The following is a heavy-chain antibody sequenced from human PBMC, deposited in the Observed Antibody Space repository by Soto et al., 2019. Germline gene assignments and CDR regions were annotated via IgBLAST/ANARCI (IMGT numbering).Heavy chain of an antibody. Sequence: ASVKVSCKASGYTFTSYYMHWVRQAPGQGLEWMGIINPIGGSTSYAQKFQGRVTMTRDTSTSTVYMELSSLRSEDTAVYYCARERPYYYDSSGAGPGAFDIWGQGTMVTVSS. J-gene: IGHJ3*02. V-gene: IGHV1-46*01. D-gene: IGHD3-22*01. CDR3: ARERPYYYDSSGAGPGAFDI. CDR1: GYTFTSYY. CDR2: INPIGGST.